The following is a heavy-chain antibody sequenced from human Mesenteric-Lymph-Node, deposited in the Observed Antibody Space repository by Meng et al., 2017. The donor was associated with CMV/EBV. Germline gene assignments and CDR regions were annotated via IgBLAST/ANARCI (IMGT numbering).Heavy chain of an antibody. J-gene: IGHJ3*02. V-gene: IGHV1-2*02. CDR2: INPDSGDT. D-gene: IGHD3-10*01. Sequence: ASVKVSCKASGYSFTDHYIHWVRQAPGQGLEWMAWINPDSGDTNYAQNFQGRVAVTRDTSSNTAYMDLRSLRPDDTAVYYCATGPTFDIWGQGTMVTVSS. CDR1: GYSFTDHY. CDR3: ATGPTFDI.